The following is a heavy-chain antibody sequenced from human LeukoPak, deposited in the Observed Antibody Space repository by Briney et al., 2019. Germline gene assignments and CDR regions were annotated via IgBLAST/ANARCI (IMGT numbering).Heavy chain of an antibody. CDR2: IRYDGSNK. V-gene: IGHV3-30*02. CDR3: AKDYSGSYYYFDY. CDR1: GFTFSNYG. J-gene: IGHJ4*02. D-gene: IGHD1-26*01. Sequence: GGSLRLSCAASGFTFSNYGMHWVRQAPGKGLEWVAFIRYDGSNKYYADSVKGRFTISRDNSKNTLYLQMNSLRAEDTAVYYCAKDYSGSYYYFDYWGQETLVTVSS.